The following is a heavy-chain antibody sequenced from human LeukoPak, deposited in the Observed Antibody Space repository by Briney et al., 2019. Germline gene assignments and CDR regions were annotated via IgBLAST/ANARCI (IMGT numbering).Heavy chain of an antibody. J-gene: IGHJ6*02. D-gene: IGHD3-16*01. CDR2: IYPGDSDT. CDR1: GYSFTSYW. CDR3: ARLLGGFYYYYGMDV. Sequence: GESLKISCQGSGYSFTSYWIGWVRQMPGKGLEWMGFIYPGDSDTRYSPSFQGQVTISADKSISTAYPQWSSLKASDTAMYYCARLLGGFYYYYGMDVWGQGTTVTVSS. V-gene: IGHV5-51*01.